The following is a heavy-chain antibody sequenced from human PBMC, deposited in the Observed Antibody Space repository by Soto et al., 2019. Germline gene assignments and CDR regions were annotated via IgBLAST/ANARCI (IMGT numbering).Heavy chain of an antibody. CDR3: AKADGQQWLLPHLEN. CDR2: ISCCGGTA. Sequence: EVQLLESGGGLVRPGESLRLSCAASGFNFNKYAMSWVRQAPGEGLEGVSGISCCGGTASYADSVKGRFTIARDDAKNTLYLDMNSLRVEDTAEYYCAKADGQQWLLPHLENWGRGTLVTVS. V-gene: IGHV3-23*01. D-gene: IGHD6-19*01. J-gene: IGHJ4*02. CDR1: GFNFNKYA.